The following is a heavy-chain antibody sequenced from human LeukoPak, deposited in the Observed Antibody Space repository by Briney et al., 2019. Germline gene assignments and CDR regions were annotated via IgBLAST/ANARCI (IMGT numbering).Heavy chain of an antibody. Sequence: ASVKVSCKASGCTFTSYGISWVRQAPGQGLEWMGWISAYNGNTNYAQKLQGRVTMTTDTSTSTAYMELRSLRSDDTAVYYCARYYDYAWGSYRPFDYWGQGTLVTVSS. CDR2: ISAYNGNT. CDR3: ARYYDYAWGSYRPFDY. V-gene: IGHV1-18*01. CDR1: GCTFTSYG. D-gene: IGHD3-16*02. J-gene: IGHJ4*02.